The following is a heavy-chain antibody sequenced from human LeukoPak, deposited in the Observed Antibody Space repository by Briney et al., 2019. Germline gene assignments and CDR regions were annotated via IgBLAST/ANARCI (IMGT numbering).Heavy chain of an antibody. Sequence: SQTLSLTCAVSGGSISSGGYSWSWTRQPPGKGLEWIGSIYYSGSTYYNPSLNSRVTIFIDMSKNQFSLKLSSVTATDTAVYYCARLVCGGGSCPAEFDYWGQGTLVTVSS. CDR2: IYYSGST. D-gene: IGHD2-15*01. J-gene: IGHJ4*02. CDR1: GGSISSGGYS. V-gene: IGHV4-30-2*03. CDR3: ARLVCGGGSCPAEFDY.